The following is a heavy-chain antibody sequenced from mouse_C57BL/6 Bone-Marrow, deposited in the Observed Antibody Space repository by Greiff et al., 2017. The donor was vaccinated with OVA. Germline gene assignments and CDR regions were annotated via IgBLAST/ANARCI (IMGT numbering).Heavy chain of an antibody. J-gene: IGHJ3*01. CDR1: GFTFSSYA. CDR3: ARERG. Sequence: VQLKESGGGLVKPGGSLKLSCAASGFTFSSYAMSWVRQTPEKRLEWVATISDGGSYTYYPDNVKGRFTISRDNAKNNLYLQMSHLKSEDTAMYYCARERGWGQGTLVTVSA. CDR2: ISDGGSYT. V-gene: IGHV5-4*01.